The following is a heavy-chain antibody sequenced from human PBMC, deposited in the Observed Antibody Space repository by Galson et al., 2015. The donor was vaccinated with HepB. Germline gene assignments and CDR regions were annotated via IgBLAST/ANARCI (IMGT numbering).Heavy chain of an antibody. CDR3: ASDYYDSSGYSADPFDP. V-gene: IGHV3-30*03. Sequence: SLRLSCAASGFTFSSYGMHWVRQAPGRGLEWVAVISYDGSNKYYADSVKGRFTISRDNSKNTLYLQMNSLRAEDTAVYYCASDYYDSSGYSADPFDPWGQGTLVTVSS. CDR2: ISYDGSNK. J-gene: IGHJ5*02. D-gene: IGHD3-22*01. CDR1: GFTFSSYG.